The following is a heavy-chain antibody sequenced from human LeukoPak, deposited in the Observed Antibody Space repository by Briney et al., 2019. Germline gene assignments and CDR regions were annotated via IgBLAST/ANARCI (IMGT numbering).Heavy chain of an antibody. D-gene: IGHD3-10*01. CDR1: GGSISSSSYY. CDR3: ASGLLWFGEGAFDI. J-gene: IGHJ3*02. CDR2: IYYSGST. V-gene: IGHV4-39*07. Sequence: SETLSLTCTVSGGSISSSSYYWGWIRQPPGKGLEWIGSIYYSGSTYYNPSLKSRVTISVDTSKNQFSLKLSSVTAADTAVYYCASGLLWFGEGAFDIWGQGTMVTVSS.